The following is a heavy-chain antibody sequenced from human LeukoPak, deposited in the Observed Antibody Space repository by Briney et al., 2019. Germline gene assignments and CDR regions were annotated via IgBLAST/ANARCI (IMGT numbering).Heavy chain of an antibody. D-gene: IGHD3-10*01. Sequence: PGGSLRLSCAASGFTFSSYSMNWVRQAPGKGLEWVSYISSSSSTIYYADSVKGRFTISRDNSKNTLYLQMNSLRAEDTAVYYCAKDREGALDYWGQGTLVTVSS. CDR2: ISSSSSTI. V-gene: IGHV3-48*01. CDR3: AKDREGALDY. CDR1: GFTFSSYS. J-gene: IGHJ4*02.